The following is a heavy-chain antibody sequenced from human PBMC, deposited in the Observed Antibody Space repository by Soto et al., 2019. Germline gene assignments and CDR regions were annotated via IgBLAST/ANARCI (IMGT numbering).Heavy chain of an antibody. CDR2: INHSGST. CDR1: GGSFSGYY. J-gene: IGHJ4*02. D-gene: IGHD6-19*01. Sequence: QVQLQQWGAGLLKPSETLSLTCAVYGGSFSGYYWSWIRQPPGKGLEWIGEINHSGSTNYNPSLKSRVTISVDTSKNQFSLKLSSVTAADTAVYYCARVTGSGWPRGEIDYWGQGTLVTVSS. CDR3: ARVTGSGWPRGEIDY. V-gene: IGHV4-34*01.